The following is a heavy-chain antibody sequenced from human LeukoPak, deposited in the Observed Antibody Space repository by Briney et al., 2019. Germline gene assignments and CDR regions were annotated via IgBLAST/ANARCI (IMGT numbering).Heavy chain of an antibody. CDR3: ARLSVAGVLGY. CDR2: IYYSGST. Sequence: SETLSLTCTVSGGSVSSGSYYWGWIRQPPGKGLEWIGSIYYSGSTYYNPSLKSRVTISVDTSKNQFSLKLSSVTAADTAVYYCARLSVAGVLGYWGQGTLVTVSS. CDR1: GGSVSSGSYY. J-gene: IGHJ4*02. D-gene: IGHD6-19*01. V-gene: IGHV4-39*01.